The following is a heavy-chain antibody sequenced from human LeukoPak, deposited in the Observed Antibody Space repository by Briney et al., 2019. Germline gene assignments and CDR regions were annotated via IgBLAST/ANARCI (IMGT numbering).Heavy chain of an antibody. Sequence: GGSLRLSCAASGFTFSTFDMSWVRQAPGKGLEWVSGISGSGGSTYYADPVKGRFTISRDNSKNTLYLQMNTLRVEDTAVYYCARGWGSSGWYDYWGQGALVTVSS. V-gene: IGHV3-23*01. D-gene: IGHD6-19*01. CDR2: ISGSGGST. CDR1: GFTFSTFD. CDR3: ARGWGSSGWYDY. J-gene: IGHJ4*02.